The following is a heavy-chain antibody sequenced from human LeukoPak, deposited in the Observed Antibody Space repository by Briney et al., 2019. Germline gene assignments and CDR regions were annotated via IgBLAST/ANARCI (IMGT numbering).Heavy chain of an antibody. D-gene: IGHD1-26*01. J-gene: IGHJ4*02. Sequence: GGSLRLSCAASGFTFSDYYMSWIRQAPGKGLEWVSYISSSGSTIYYADSVKGRFTISRDNAKNSLYLQMNSLRAEDTAVYYCTTDLKESGSDTTTGFQYWGQGTLVTVSS. CDR2: ISSSGSTI. CDR3: TTDLKESGSDTTTGFQY. CDR1: GFTFSDYY. V-gene: IGHV3-11*01.